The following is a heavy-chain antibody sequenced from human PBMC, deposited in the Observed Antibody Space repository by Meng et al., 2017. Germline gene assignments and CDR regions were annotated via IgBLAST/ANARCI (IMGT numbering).Heavy chain of an antibody. V-gene: IGHV5-51*01. CDR3: ARPASFLVRGVKTSDAFDI. Sequence: GGSLRLSCKGSGYSFTSYWIGWVRQMPGKGLEWMGIIYPGDSDTRYSPSFQGQVTISADKSISTAYLRWSSLKASDTAMYFCARPASFLVRGVKTSDAFDIWGQGTMVTVSS. J-gene: IGHJ3*02. CDR1: GYSFTSYW. CDR2: IYPGDSDT. D-gene: IGHD3-10*02.